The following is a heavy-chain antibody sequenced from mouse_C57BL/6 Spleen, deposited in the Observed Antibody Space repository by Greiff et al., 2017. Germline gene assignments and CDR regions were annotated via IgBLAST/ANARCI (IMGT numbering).Heavy chain of an antibody. J-gene: IGHJ1*03. V-gene: IGHV1-47*01. CDR2: FHPYNDDT. CDR3: ARGGTTVVADWYFDV. D-gene: IGHD1-1*01. CDR1: GYTFTTYP. Sequence: LVESGAELVKPGASVKMSCKASGYTFTTYPIEWMKQNHGKSLEWIGNFHPYNDDTKYNEKFKGKATLTVEKSSSTVYLELSRLTSDDSAVYYCARGGTTVVADWYFDVWGTGTTVTVSS.